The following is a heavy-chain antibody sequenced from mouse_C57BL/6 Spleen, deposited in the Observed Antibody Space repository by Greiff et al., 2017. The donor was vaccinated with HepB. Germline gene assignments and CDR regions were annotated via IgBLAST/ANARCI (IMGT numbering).Heavy chain of an antibody. V-gene: IGHV5-6*01. Sequence: EVMLVESGGDLVKPGGSLKLSCAASGFTFSSYGMSWVRQTPDKRLEWVATISSGGSYTYYPDSVKGRFPISRENAKNTLYQQMSSLKSEDTAMYYCARQGGQLKAWFAYWGQGTLVTVSA. D-gene: IGHD3-2*02. J-gene: IGHJ3*01. CDR2: ISSGGSYT. CDR1: GFTFSSYG. CDR3: ARQGGQLKAWFAY.